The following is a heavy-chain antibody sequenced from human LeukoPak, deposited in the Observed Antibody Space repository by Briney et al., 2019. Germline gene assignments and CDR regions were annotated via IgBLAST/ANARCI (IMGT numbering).Heavy chain of an antibody. D-gene: IGHD5-24*01. CDR1: GFTFSSYA. J-gene: IGHJ4*02. V-gene: IGHV3-30*04. CDR2: ISYDGSNK. Sequence: QPGRSLRLSCAASGFTFSSYAMHWVRQAPGKGLEWVAVISYDGSNKYYADSVKGRFTISRDNSKNTLYLQINSLRAEDTAVYYCARDTGGSGDGYSYYFDYWGQGTLVTVSS. CDR3: ARDTGGSGDGYSYYFDY.